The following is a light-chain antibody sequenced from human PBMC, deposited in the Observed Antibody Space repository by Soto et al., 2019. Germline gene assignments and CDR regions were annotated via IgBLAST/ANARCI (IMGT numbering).Light chain of an antibody. CDR1: SSDVGGYNY. V-gene: IGLV2-14*01. Sequence: QSALTQPASVSGSPGQSITISCTGTSSDVGGYNYVSWYQQHPGKAPKLMIYEVSNRPSGVSNRFSGSKSGNTASLTISGLQAEDEADYYCSSYTSSSTLNVFXTGTKGTVL. J-gene: IGLJ1*01. CDR3: SSYTSSSTLNV. CDR2: EVS.